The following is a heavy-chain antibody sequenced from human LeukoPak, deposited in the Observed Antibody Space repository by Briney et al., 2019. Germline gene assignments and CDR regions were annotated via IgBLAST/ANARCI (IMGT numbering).Heavy chain of an antibody. CDR2: IYTSGST. CDR1: GGSISSGSYY. D-gene: IGHD3-22*01. CDR3: VREAFSSGYYDDY. V-gene: IGHV4-61*02. J-gene: IGHJ4*02. Sequence: SQTLSLTCTVSGGSISSGSYYWSWIRQPAGKGLEWIGRIYTSGSTNYNPSLKSRVTISVDTSKNQFSLKLSSVTAADTAVYYCVREAFSSGYYDDYWGQGTLVTVSS.